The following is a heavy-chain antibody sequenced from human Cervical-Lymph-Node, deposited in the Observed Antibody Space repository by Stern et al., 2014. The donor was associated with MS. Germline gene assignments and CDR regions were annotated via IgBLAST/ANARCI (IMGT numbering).Heavy chain of an antibody. V-gene: IGHV4-39*01. D-gene: IGHD2-21*02. CDR2: IYYSGNT. CDR1: GGSINSSNCY. CDR3: ARGTVTAHYYYYYGLDV. Sequence: QVQLVESGPGLVKPSETLSLTCTVSGGSINSSNCYWGWIRQPPGKGLEWIGSIYYSGNTYYYPSLKSRVSISVDTSKHQFSLKLSSVPAADTAVYYCARGTVTAHYYYYYGLDVWGQGTTAIVSS. J-gene: IGHJ6*02.